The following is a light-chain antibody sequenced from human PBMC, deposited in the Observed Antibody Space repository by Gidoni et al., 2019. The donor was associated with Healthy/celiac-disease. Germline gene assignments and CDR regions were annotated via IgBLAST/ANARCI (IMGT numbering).Light chain of an antibody. CDR2: GAS. CDR3: QQYNNWPALT. J-gene: IGKJ4*01. Sequence: EIVMTQSPATLSVSPGERATLSCRASQSVSSNLAWYQQKPGQAPRLLMYGASTRATGIPARFSGSGSGSEFTLTISSLQSEDFAFYYCQQYNNWPALTFGGGTKVEIK. CDR1: QSVSSN. V-gene: IGKV3-15*01.